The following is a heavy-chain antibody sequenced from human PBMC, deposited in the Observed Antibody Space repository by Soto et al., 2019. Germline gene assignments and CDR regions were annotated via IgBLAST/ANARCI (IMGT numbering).Heavy chain of an antibody. Sequence: QVQLVQSGAEVKKPGSSVKVSCKASGGTFSSYTISWVRQAPGQGLEWMGRIIPILGIANYAQKFQGRVTITADKSTSTAYMERSSLRSEDTAVYYCATLYGALHNWFDPWGQGTLVTVSS. V-gene: IGHV1-69*02. J-gene: IGHJ5*02. CDR1: GGTFSSYT. CDR3: ATLYGALHNWFDP. D-gene: IGHD4-17*01. CDR2: IIPILGIA.